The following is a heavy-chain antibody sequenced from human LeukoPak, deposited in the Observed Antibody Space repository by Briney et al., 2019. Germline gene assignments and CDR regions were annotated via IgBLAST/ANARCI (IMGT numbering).Heavy chain of an antibody. D-gene: IGHD1-1*01. CDR1: GLTFSSYA. CDR3: AKGNWRYFDY. V-gene: IGHV3-23*01. J-gene: IGHJ4*02. CDR2: ISGNGGGT. Sequence: GGSLRLSCAASGLTFSSYAMSWVRQAPGKGLEWVSGISGNGGGTYYADSVKGRFTISRDNSKNTLYLQMNSLRVGDTAVYYCAKGNWRYFDYWGQGTLVTVSS.